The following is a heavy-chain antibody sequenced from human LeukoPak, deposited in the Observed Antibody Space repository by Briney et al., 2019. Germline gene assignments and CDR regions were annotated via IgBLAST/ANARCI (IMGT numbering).Heavy chain of an antibody. J-gene: IGHJ4*02. D-gene: IGHD2-21*02. Sequence: GGSLRLSCAASGFTFSSYAMHWVRQAPGKGLEWVAVISYDGSNKYYADSVKGRFTISRDNSKNTLYLQMNSLRAEDTAVYYCARGVVVTAFDYWGQGTLVTVPS. CDR3: ARGVVVTAFDY. CDR1: GFTFSSYA. V-gene: IGHV3-30*04. CDR2: ISYDGSNK.